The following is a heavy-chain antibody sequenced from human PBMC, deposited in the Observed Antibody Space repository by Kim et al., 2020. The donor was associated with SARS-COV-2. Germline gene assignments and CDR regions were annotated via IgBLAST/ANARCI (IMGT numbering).Heavy chain of an antibody. Sequence: GGSLRLSCAASGFTFSSYSMNWVRQAPGKGLEWVSSISSSSSYIYYADSVKGRFTISRDNAKNSLYLQMNSLRAEDTAVYYCARDAVRFLDWLHLHYGMDLWGQGTTVTVSS. V-gene: IGHV3-21*01. CDR3: ARDAVRFLDWLHLHYGMDL. J-gene: IGHJ6*01. CDR1: GFTFSSYS. CDR2: ISSSSSYI. D-gene: IGHD3-3*01.